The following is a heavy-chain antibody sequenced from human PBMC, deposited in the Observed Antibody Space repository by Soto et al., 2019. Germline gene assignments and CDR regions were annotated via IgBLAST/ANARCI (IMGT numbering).Heavy chain of an antibody. Sequence: LGGSLRLSCAASGFTFSSYRMHWGRQVPGKGLEWVSSISSSSSYIYYADSVKGRFTISRDNAKNSLYLQMNSLRAEDTAVYYCARGVSTYNYDSRSACDMRGKGIMVTVSS. D-gene: IGHD3-22*01. CDR2: ISSSSSYI. CDR3: ARGVSTYNYDSRSACDM. CDR1: GFTFSSYR. V-gene: IGHV3-21*01. J-gene: IGHJ3*02.